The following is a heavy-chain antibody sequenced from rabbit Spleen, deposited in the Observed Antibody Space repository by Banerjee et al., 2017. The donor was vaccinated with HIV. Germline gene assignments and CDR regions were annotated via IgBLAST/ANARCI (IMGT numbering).Heavy chain of an antibody. Sequence: VESGGGLVKPGASLTLTCKASGFSFSSGYDMCWVRQAPGKGLEWIACIYAGSSGSTYSATWAKGRFTLSKTSSTTVTLKMTSLTAADTATYFCARDAGTSFSTYGMDLWGQGTLVTVS. J-gene: IGHJ6*01. CDR3: ARDAGTSFSTYGMDL. V-gene: IGHV1S40*01. CDR2: IYAGSSGST. D-gene: IGHD8-1*01. CDR1: GFSFSSGYD.